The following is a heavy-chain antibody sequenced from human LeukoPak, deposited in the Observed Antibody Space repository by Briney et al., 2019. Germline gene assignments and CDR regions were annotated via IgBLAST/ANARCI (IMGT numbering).Heavy chain of an antibody. Sequence: ALVNVSCKPSRYTVTRYYMLWLRQAPGQGRKWMGGINPNRGDTNYARKFQGRVTMTRDTSISTAYMEVSSLRSDDTAVYYCAKDRRDGGTSVNYFDYWGQGTLVTVSS. CDR2: INPNRGDT. D-gene: IGHD4-23*01. V-gene: IGHV1-2*02. CDR1: RYTVTRYY. CDR3: AKDRRDGGTSVNYFDY. J-gene: IGHJ4*02.